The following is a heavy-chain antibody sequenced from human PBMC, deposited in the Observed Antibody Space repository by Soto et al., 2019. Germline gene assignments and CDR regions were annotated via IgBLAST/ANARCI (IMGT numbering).Heavy chain of an antibody. D-gene: IGHD3-10*01. CDR3: ATESPYGSGRGDY. Sequence: EVQLVESGGGLVQPGGSLRLSCAASGFTVSNNYMTWVRQTPGKGLEWVAVIYNGESTYYADSVRGRFTISRDISKNTRYLQMISLKVEDTAVYYCATESPYGSGRGDYWGQGTLVTVSS. J-gene: IGHJ4*02. V-gene: IGHV3-66*01. CDR1: GFTVSNNY. CDR2: IYNGEST.